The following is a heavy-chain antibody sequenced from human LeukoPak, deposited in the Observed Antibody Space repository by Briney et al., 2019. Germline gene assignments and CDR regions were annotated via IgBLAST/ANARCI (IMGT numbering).Heavy chain of an antibody. D-gene: IGHD6-6*01. V-gene: IGHV3-15*01. Sequence: GGSLRLSCAGSGFPFSKAWMSWVRQAPGEGLEWLGRFKSKTDGCATDYAAPVKGRFSLSRDDSKNTLYLQMNSLKIEDAAVYYCTSDRGIAARPLFDLWGQGTLVTVSS. CDR1: GFPFSKAW. J-gene: IGHJ4*02. CDR3: TSDRGIAARPLFDL. CDR2: FKSKTDGCAT.